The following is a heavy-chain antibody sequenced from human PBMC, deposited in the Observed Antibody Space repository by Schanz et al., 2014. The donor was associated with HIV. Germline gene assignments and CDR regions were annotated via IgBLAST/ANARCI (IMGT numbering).Heavy chain of an antibody. D-gene: IGHD1-26*01. CDR3: AKGIMGATEYYYGMDV. J-gene: IGHJ6*02. CDR2: IGWNSGSV. V-gene: IGHV3-9*01. CDR1: GFSFDDYA. Sequence: EVQLVESGGGLVQPGRSLRLSCAASGFSFDDYAMHWVRQAPGKGLEWVSGIGWNSGSVGYADSVKGRFTISRDNAKNSLFLQMHSLRAEDTALYYCAKGIMGATEYYYGMDVWGQGTMVTVSS.